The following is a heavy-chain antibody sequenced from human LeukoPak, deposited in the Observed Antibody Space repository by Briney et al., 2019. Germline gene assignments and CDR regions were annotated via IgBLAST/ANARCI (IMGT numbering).Heavy chain of an antibody. Sequence: PGGSLRLSCAASGFTFSSYGMHWVRQAPGKGLEWVAVISYDGSNKYYADSVKGRFTISRDNSKNTLYLQMNSLRAEDTAAYYCAKARGPGYSSGWYVLHDWFDPWGQGTLVTVSS. CDR3: AKARGPGYSSGWYVLHDWFDP. CDR1: GFTFSSYG. CDR2: ISYDGSNK. D-gene: IGHD6-19*01. J-gene: IGHJ5*02. V-gene: IGHV3-30*18.